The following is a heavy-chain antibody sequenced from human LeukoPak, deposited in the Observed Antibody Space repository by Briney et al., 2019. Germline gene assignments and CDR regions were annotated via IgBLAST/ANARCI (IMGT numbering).Heavy chain of an antibody. D-gene: IGHD2-15*01. CDR2: IGGGGGST. Sequence: GGSQGLSCSMSGFTLSHYAMSWVRQAPGKGLEWVSTIGGGGGSTDYTDSVKGRFTISRDNSKNTLYLQMNSLGAEDTAVYYCAKGHRYCTSGNCNSAVDYWGQGTLVTVSS. CDR1: GFTLSHYA. V-gene: IGHV3-23*01. J-gene: IGHJ4*02. CDR3: AKGHRYCTSGNCNSAVDY.